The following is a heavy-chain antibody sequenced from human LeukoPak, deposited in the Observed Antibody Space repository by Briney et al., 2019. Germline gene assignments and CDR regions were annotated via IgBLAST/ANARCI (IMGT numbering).Heavy chain of an antibody. Sequence: PGGSLRLSCAASGFTFDDYAMHWVRQAPGKGLEWVSLISGDGGSTYYADSVKGRFTISRDNSKNSLYLQMNSLRTEDTALYYCAKDGAIVVVPAAITDYYYGMDVWGQGTTVTVSS. CDR1: GFTFDDYA. CDR3: AKDGAIVVVPAAITDYYYGMDV. CDR2: ISGDGGST. D-gene: IGHD2-2*02. J-gene: IGHJ6*02. V-gene: IGHV3-43*02.